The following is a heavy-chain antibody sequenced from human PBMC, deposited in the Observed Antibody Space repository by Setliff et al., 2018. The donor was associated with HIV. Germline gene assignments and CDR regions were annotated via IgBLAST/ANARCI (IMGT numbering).Heavy chain of an antibody. Sequence: GGSLRLSCAASGFSFSTYTIHWVRQAPGKGLEWVALIYYDGSNEYYGDSVKGRFTISRDNSKNTLYLQMNSLRAEDTAVYYCAKVGAWGQGTLVTVSS. J-gene: IGHJ4*02. CDR3: AKVGA. CDR2: IYYDGSNE. V-gene: IGHV3-30*04. CDR1: GFSFSTYT.